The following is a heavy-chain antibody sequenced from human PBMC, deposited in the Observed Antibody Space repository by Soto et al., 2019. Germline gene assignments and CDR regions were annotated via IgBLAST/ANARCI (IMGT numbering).Heavy chain of an antibody. CDR3: AREVGGNFDY. D-gene: IGHD3-16*01. J-gene: IGHJ4*02. V-gene: IGHV4-31*03. CDR1: GGSISSGGYY. CDR2: IYYSGST. Sequence: QVQLQESGPGLVKPSQTLSLTCTVSGGSISSGGYYWSWLRQHPGKGLEWNVCIYYSGSTYYTPSLKSRVTISVDTSKNQFSLKLSSVTAADTAVYYCAREVGGNFDYWGQGTLVTVSS.